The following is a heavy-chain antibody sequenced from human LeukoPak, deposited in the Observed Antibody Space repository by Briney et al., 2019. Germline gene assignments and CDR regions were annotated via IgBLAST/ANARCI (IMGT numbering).Heavy chain of an antibody. J-gene: IGHJ4*02. Sequence: PSQTLSLTCTVSGVSISSGSYYWSWIRQPAGKGLEWIGRIYTSGSTNYNPSLKSRVTISVDTSKNQFSLKLSSVTAADTAVYYCARGPGYSYTFDYWGQGTLVTVSS. CDR2: IYTSGST. CDR1: GVSISSGSYY. V-gene: IGHV4-61*02. CDR3: ARGPGYSYTFDY. D-gene: IGHD5-18*01.